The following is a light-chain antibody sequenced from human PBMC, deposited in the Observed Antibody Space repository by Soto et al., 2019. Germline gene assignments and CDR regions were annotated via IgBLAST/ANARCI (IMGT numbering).Light chain of an antibody. CDR2: AVS. Sequence: EIVLTQSPGTLSLSPGERAALSCRASQSVTTNSLAWYQQKPGQAPRLLIYAVSSRATGIPHRFSGSGSGTDFTLTISRVEPEDFAVYYCQQYGTSLFTFGQGTRLESK. CDR3: QQYGTSLFT. CDR1: QSVTTNS. J-gene: IGKJ5*01. V-gene: IGKV3-20*01.